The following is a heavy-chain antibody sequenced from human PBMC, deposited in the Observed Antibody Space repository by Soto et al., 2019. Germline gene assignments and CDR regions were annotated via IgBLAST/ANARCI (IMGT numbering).Heavy chain of an antibody. Sequence: ASVKVSCKASGGTFSSYAISWVRQAPGQGLEWMGGIIPIFGTANYAQKFQGRVTITADESTSTAYMELSSLRSEDTAVYYCARRTVYGSHFDDWGQGTLVTVSS. J-gene: IGHJ4*02. CDR3: ARRTVYGSHFDD. CDR2: IIPIFGTA. CDR1: GGTFSSYA. D-gene: IGHD1-20*01. V-gene: IGHV1-69*13.